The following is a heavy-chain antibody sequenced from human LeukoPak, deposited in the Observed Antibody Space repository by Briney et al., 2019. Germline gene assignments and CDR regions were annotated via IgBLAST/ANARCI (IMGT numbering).Heavy chain of an antibody. CDR1: GFTFTNAW. J-gene: IGHJ4*02. Sequence: PGGSLRLSCVDSGFTFTNAWMNWVRQAPGTGLEWVGRIKSKADGETIDYAAPVKGRFTFSRDDSKNMLYLQMNSLKSEDTAVYYCSTLTSRGLSDSWGQGTLVTVSS. V-gene: IGHV3-15*07. D-gene: IGHD1-20*01. CDR2: IKSKADGETI. CDR3: STLTSRGLSDS.